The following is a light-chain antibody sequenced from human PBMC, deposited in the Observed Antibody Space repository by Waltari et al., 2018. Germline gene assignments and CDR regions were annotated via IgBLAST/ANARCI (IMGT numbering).Light chain of an antibody. V-gene: IGKV1-6*01. Sequence: AIQLTQSPSSLSASVGDRVTITCRASHDIGKALGSYQQKPGKDPKILIYAVSSLLSGVTSRISGSGSGTDFTITISSLQPEDFATYYCLQDYNFLWTFGQGTKVEIK. J-gene: IGKJ1*01. CDR3: LQDYNFLWT. CDR1: HDIGKA. CDR2: AVS.